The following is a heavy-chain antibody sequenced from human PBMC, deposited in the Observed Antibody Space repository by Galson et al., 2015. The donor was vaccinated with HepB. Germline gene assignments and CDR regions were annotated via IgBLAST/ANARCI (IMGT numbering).Heavy chain of an antibody. CDR2: ISGSGGST. D-gene: IGHD5-24*01. CDR3: AKVPPRPKDFQMGHYGMDV. CDR1: GFTFSSYA. V-gene: IGHV3-23*01. J-gene: IGHJ6*02. Sequence: SLRLSCAASGFTFSSYAMSWVRQAPGKGLEWVSAISGSGGSTYYADSVKGRFTISRDNSKNTLYLQMNSLRAEDTAVYYCAKVPPRPKDFQMGHYGMDVWGQGTTVTVSS.